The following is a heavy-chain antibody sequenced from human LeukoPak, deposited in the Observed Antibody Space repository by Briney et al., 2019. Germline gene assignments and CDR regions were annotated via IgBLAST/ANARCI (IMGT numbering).Heavy chain of an antibody. CDR1: GGSISSSSYY. Sequence: SETLSLTCTVSGGSISSSSYYWGWLRQPPGTGLEWIGSIYYSGSTYYNPSLKSRVTISVDTSKNQFSLKLSSVTAADTAVYYCARVAFAGEGGDYWGQGTLVTVSS. V-gene: IGHV4-39*01. CDR3: ARVAFAGEGGDY. CDR2: IYYSGST. J-gene: IGHJ4*02. D-gene: IGHD2-15*01.